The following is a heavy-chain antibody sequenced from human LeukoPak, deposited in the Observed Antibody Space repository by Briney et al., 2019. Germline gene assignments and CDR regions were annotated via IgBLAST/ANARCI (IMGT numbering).Heavy chain of an antibody. Sequence: SETLPLTCAVYGGSFSGYYWSWIRQPPGKGLEWIGEINHSGSTNYNPSLKSRVTISVDTSKNQFSLKLSSVTAADTAVYYCARSGSGIDYWGQGTLVTVSS. V-gene: IGHV4-34*01. D-gene: IGHD3-10*01. J-gene: IGHJ4*02. CDR1: GGSFSGYY. CDR2: INHSGST. CDR3: ARSGSGIDY.